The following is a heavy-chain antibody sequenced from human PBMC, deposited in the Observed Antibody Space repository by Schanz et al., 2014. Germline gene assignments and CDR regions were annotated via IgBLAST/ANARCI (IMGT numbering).Heavy chain of an antibody. Sequence: QVQLVESGGGVVQPGRSLRLSCATSGLNFDYYGMNWVRQAPGNGLEWVAYISYDGRNNFQADSVKGRFTISRDNSMNTLHLQMDGLRVEDTAVYYCARDAVALVPEYFMDVWGKGTPVTVSS. J-gene: IGHJ6*03. V-gene: IGHV3-33*05. D-gene: IGHD2-15*01. CDR3: ARDAVALVPEYFMDV. CDR2: ISYDGRNN. CDR1: GLNFDYYG.